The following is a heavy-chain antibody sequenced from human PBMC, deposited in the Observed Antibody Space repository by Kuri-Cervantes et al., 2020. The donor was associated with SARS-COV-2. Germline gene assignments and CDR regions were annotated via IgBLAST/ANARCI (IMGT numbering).Heavy chain of an antibody. J-gene: IGHJ5*02. D-gene: IGHD6-19*01. V-gene: IGHV4-39*02. Sequence: ESLKISCTVSGGSISSGSYYWGWIRQPPGKGLEWIGSIYYSGSTYYNPSLKSRVTISVDTSKNQFSLKLSSVTAADTAVYYCARDGAGVAVAGTSNWFDPWGQGTLVTVSS. CDR2: IYYSGST. CDR3: ARDGAGVAVAGTSNWFDP. CDR1: GGSISSGSYY.